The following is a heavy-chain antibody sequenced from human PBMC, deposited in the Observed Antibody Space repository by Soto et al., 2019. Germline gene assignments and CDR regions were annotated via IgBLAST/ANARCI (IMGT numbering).Heavy chain of an antibody. Sequence: SETLSLTCTVSGGSISSYYWSWIRQPPGKGLEWIGYIYYSGSTNYNPSLKSRVTISVDTSKNQFSLKLSSVTAADTAVYYCARAHYDILTYHNPGYYYYMDVWGKGTTVTVSS. V-gene: IGHV4-59*01. D-gene: IGHD3-9*01. CDR3: ARAHYDILTYHNPGYYYYMDV. J-gene: IGHJ6*03. CDR2: IYYSGST. CDR1: GGSISSYY.